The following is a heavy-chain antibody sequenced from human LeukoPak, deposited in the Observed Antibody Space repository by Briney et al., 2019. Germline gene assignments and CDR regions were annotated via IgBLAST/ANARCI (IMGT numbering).Heavy chain of an antibody. CDR2: IYYSGST. V-gene: IGHV4-59*01. D-gene: IGHD3-22*01. CDR1: GGSISSYY. J-gene: IGHJ4*02. CDR3: ARLGRYYYDSRVDY. Sequence: SETLSLTCTVSGGSISSYYWTWIRQPPGKGLEWIGYIYYSGSTNYNPSLKSRVTISVDTSKNHFFLKLSSVTAADTAVYYCARLGRYYYDSRVDYWGQGTLVTVSS.